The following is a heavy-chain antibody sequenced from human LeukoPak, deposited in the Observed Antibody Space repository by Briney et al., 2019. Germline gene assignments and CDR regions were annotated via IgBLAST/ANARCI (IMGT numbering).Heavy chain of an antibody. J-gene: IGHJ6*03. Sequence: GGSLRLSCAASGFTFSSYDIHWVRQATGKGLEWVSGIGTTGEIYYPGSVKGRFTISRENAKNSLYLQMNSLRAGDTAVYYCAKDLGGYSSGDMDVWGKGTTVTVSS. V-gene: IGHV3-13*01. CDR1: GFTFSSYD. CDR3: AKDLGGYSSGDMDV. D-gene: IGHD6-25*01. CDR2: IGTTGEI.